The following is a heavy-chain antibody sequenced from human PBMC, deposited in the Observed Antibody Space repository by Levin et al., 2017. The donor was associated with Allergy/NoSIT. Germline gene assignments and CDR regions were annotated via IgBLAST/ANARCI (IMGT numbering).Heavy chain of an antibody. D-gene: IGHD3-22*01. CDR1: GFTFSTYS. V-gene: IGHV3-48*01. CDR2: ISSSSSTI. CDR3: ARDGDSSGYYYVDY. J-gene: IGHJ4*02. Sequence: GESLKISCAASGFTFSTYSMDWVRQAPGKGLEWISYISSSSSTIYYADSVKGRFTISRVNAKKSLYLEMNSLRAEDTAVYYCARDGDSSGYYYVDYWGQGTLVTVSA.